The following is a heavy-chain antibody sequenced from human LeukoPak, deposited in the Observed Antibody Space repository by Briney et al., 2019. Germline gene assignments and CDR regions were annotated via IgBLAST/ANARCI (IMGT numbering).Heavy chain of an antibody. D-gene: IGHD3-3*01. CDR2: IKQDGSEK. J-gene: IGHJ4*02. V-gene: IGHV3-7*01. CDR3: ARGLYYTYYFDY. CDR1: GFTFSSYA. Sequence: GGSLRLSCAASGFTFSSYAMSWVRQAPGKGLEWVANIKQDGSEKYYVDSVKGRFTISRDNAKNSLYLQMNSLRAEDTAVYYCARGLYYTYYFDYWGQGTLVTVSS.